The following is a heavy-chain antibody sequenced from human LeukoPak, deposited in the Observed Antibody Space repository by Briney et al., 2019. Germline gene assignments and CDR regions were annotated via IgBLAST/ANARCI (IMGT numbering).Heavy chain of an antibody. CDR3: ARTVVVVAATGYYYYMDV. CDR1: GYTFTDYY. D-gene: IGHD2-15*01. Sequence: ASVTVSCKASGYTFTDYYMHWVRQAPGQGLEWMGWINPNSGGTNYAQKFQGRVTMTRDTSISTAYMELSRLRSDDTAVYYCARTVVVVAATGYYYYMDVWGKGTTVTVSS. CDR2: INPNSGGT. V-gene: IGHV1-2*02. J-gene: IGHJ6*03.